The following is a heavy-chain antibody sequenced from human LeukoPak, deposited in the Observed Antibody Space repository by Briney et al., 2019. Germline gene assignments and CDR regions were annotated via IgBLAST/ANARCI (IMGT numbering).Heavy chain of an antibody. CDR1: GGSISSYY. Sequence: SETLSLTCTVSGGSISSYYWSWIRQPPGKGLEWIGYIYYSGSTNYNPSLKSRVTISVDTSKNQFSLKLSSVTAADTAVYYCARVRPVRGYLSGSCGGVDIWGQGTMVTVSS. CDR2: IYYSGST. CDR3: ARVRPVRGYLSGSCGGVDI. D-gene: IGHD1-26*01. J-gene: IGHJ3*02. V-gene: IGHV4-59*01.